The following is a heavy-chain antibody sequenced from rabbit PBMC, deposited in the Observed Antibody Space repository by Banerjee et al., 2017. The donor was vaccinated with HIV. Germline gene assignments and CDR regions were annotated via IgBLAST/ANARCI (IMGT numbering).Heavy chain of an antibody. Sequence: QEQLKETGGGLVQPGGSLTLSCKASGFDFSSYYMSWVRQAPGKGLEWIACINTSSGNTVYASWAKGRFTISKTSSTTVTLQMTSLTAADTATYFCARDLAGAIGWNFGLWGQGTLVTVS. J-gene: IGHJ3*01. CDR3: ARDLAGAIGWNFGL. V-gene: IGHV1S45*01. D-gene: IGHD4-1*01. CDR1: GFDFSSYYM. CDR2: INTSSGNT.